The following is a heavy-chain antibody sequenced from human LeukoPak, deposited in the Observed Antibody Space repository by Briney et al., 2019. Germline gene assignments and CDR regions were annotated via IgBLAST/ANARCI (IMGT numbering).Heavy chain of an antibody. Sequence: GGSLRLSCAASGFTFDDYAIHWVRQARGKGLEWVSGISWNGGTVAYADSVKGRFTISRDNDKNSLSLQINSLRADDTALYYCAKDTPPSISAATRGYMDVWGKGTTVTVSS. CDR3: AKDTPPSISAATRGYMDV. V-gene: IGHV3-9*01. D-gene: IGHD6-13*01. CDR1: GFTFDDYA. J-gene: IGHJ6*03. CDR2: ISWNGGTV.